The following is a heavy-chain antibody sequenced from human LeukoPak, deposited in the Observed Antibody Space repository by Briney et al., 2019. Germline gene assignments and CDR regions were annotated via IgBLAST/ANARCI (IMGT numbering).Heavy chain of an antibody. V-gene: IGHV3-74*01. J-gene: IGHJ6*02. D-gene: IGHD3-3*02. CDR1: GFTFSSYW. CDR3: ARVRRIDFYYYYGMDV. CDR2: IYSDGSTA. Sequence: GGSLRLSCAASGFTFSSYWMHWVRQAPGKGLVWVSRIYSDGSTATYADSVKGRFTISRDIAKNTLYLQMNSLRAEDTAVYYCARVRRIDFYYYYGMDVWGQGTTVTVSS.